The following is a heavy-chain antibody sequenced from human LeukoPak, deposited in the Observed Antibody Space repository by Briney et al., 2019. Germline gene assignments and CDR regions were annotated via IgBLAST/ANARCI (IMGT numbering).Heavy chain of an antibody. CDR3: ARCGELKYSGSYRAMDV. D-gene: IGHD1-26*01. V-gene: IGHV5-51*01. CDR2: IYPGDSDT. J-gene: IGHJ6*02. CDR1: GYSFTSYW. Sequence: GESLKISCKGSGYSFTSYWIGWVRQMPGKGLEWMGIIYPGDSDTRYSPSFQGQVTISADKSISTAYLQWSSLKASDTAMYYCARCGELKYSGSYRAMDVWGQGTTVTVSS.